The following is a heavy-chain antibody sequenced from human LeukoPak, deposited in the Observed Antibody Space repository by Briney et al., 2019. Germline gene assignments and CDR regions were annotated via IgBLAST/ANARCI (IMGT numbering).Heavy chain of an antibody. V-gene: IGHV3-7*05. CDR2: IKQDGSEK. CDR3: ARGAPSTYFDY. CDR1: GFTFSSYW. J-gene: IGHJ4*01. Sequence: GGSVRLSCAASGFTFSSYWMSWARQAPGKGLEWVANIKQDGSEKYYVDSVKGRFTISRDNSKNTLYLQMNSLRAEDTAVYYCARGAPSTYFDYWGHGPVAAVSS.